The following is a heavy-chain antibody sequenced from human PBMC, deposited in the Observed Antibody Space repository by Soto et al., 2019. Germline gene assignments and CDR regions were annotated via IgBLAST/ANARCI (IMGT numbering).Heavy chain of an antibody. CDR2: IYYSGST. D-gene: IGHD5-18*01. Sequence: SETLSLTCTVSGGSISNYYWNWVRQPPGKGLEWIGYIYYSGSTNYNPSLKSRVTISVDTSKNQFYLKLRSVTAADTAVYYCAREWLRPPNYMDVWGKATTVTVSS. V-gene: IGHV4-59*01. CDR1: GGSISNYY. J-gene: IGHJ6*03. CDR3: AREWLRPPNYMDV.